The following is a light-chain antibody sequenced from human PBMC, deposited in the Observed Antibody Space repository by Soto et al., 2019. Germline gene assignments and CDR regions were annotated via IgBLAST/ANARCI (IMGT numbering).Light chain of an antibody. CDR2: RAS. V-gene: IGKV3-15*01. J-gene: IGKJ3*01. CDR1: QSVFTE. Sequence: EVVMTQPPATLSASLGETVTLSCTASQSVFTELAWYRHIPGQAPRLLIHRASIRATGVPARFSGSGSGTDFTLTISSLQSEDFVVYFCHQYRESPQTFGPGTKLDVK. CDR3: HQYRESPQT.